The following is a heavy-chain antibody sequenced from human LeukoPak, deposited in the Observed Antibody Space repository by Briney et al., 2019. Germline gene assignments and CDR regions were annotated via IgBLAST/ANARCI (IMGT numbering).Heavy chain of an antibody. CDR3: AKMPAYYYDSSGYAFHFDY. D-gene: IGHD3-22*01. Sequence: GGSLRLSRAASAFTFATYAMSCVRQAPGKGLEWVSSISGSGGSAHYADSVGGRFTICRDNSKSTLYLQMNSLRAEDTAIYYCAKMPAYYYDSSGYAFHFDYWGQGTLVTVSS. CDR1: AFTFATYA. CDR2: ISGSGGSA. V-gene: IGHV3-23*01. J-gene: IGHJ4*02.